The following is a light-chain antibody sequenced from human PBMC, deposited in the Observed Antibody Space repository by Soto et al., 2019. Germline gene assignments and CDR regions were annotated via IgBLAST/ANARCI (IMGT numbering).Light chain of an antibody. V-gene: IGLV1-40*01. CDR1: SSNIGAGYD. J-gene: IGLJ1*01. Sequence: QSVLTQPPSVSGAPGQRVTISCTGSSSNIGAGYDVHWYQQLPGTAPKLLIYGNSNRPSGVPDRFSGSKSGTSASLAITGLQAEYEADSYCQSYDSSLSYVFGPGTKVTVL. CDR3: QSYDSSLSYV. CDR2: GNS.